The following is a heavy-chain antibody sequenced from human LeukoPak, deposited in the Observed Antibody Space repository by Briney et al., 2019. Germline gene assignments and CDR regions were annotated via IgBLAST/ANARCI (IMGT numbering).Heavy chain of an antibody. V-gene: IGHV4-34*01. CDR1: GGSFSGYY. Sequence: SETLSLTCAVYGGSFSGYYWSWIRQPPGKGLEWIGEINHSGSTNYNPSLKSRVTISVDTSKNQFSLKLSSVTAADTAVYYCARVKGHRAVANTANWNWFDPRGQGTLVTVSS. J-gene: IGHJ5*02. CDR2: INHSGST. D-gene: IGHD6-19*01. CDR3: ARVKGHRAVANTANWNWFDP.